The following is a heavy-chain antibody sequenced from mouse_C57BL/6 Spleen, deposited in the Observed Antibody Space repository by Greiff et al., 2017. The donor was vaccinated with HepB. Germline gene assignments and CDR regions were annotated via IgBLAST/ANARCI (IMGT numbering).Heavy chain of an antibody. CDR3: ARRGYDYAMDY. J-gene: IGHJ4*01. CDR2: ISNLAYSI. V-gene: IGHV5-15*01. CDR1: GFSFSDYG. D-gene: IGHD2-3*01. Sequence: EVQLVESGGGLVQPGGSLKLSCAASGFSFSDYGMAWVRQAPRKGPEWVAFISNLAYSIYYADTVTGRFTISRENAKNTLYLEMSSLRSEDTAMYYCARRGYDYAMDYWGQGTSVTVSS.